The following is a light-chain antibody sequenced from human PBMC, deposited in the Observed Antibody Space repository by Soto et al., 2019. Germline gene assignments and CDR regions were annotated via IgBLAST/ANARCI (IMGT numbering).Light chain of an antibody. J-gene: IGLJ3*02. V-gene: IGLV2-14*01. CDR1: SSDVGGYNY. CDR2: GVS. Sequence: SALTQPASVSGSPGQSITISCTGTSSDVGGYNYVSWYQQHPGKAPKLIIYGVSNRPSGVSNRFSGSKSGNTASLTISGLQAEDEADYYCTSYTSTSKFRVFGGGTKLTVL. CDR3: TSYTSTSKFRV.